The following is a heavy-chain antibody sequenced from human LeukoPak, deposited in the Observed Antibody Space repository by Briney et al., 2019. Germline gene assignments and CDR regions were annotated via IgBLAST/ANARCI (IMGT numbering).Heavy chain of an antibody. V-gene: IGHV1-2*02. CDR1: GYTFTGCY. D-gene: IGHD6-19*01. Sequence: VASVKVSCKASGYTFTGCYMHWVRQAPGQGLEWMGWINPNSGGTNYAQKFQGRVTMTRDTSISTAYMELSRLRSDDTAVYYCARGYGYSSGWPDYWGQGTLVTVSS. CDR2: INPNSGGT. J-gene: IGHJ4*02. CDR3: ARGYGYSSGWPDY.